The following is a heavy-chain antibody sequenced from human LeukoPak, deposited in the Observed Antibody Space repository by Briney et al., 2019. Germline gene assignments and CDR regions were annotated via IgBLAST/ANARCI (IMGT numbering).Heavy chain of an antibody. D-gene: IGHD2-15*01. CDR1: GFTFGSFS. CDR2: ISSSSTI. Sequence: RPGGSLRLSCAASGFTFGSFSMNWVRQAPGKGLECISYISSSSTIYYADSVRGRFTISRDNAKNSLYLQMNSLRAEDTAVYYCAREDGYCSGGNCYSYFVSWGQGTLVTVSS. V-gene: IGHV3-48*01. J-gene: IGHJ4*02. CDR3: AREDGYCSGGNCYSYFVS.